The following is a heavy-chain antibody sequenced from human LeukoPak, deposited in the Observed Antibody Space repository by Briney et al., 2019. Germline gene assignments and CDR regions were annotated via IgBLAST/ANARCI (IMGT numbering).Heavy chain of an antibody. Sequence: GRSLRLSCAASGFTFSSYAMHWVRQAPGKGLEWVAVISYDGSNKYYADSVKGRFTISRDNSKNTLYLQMNSLRAEDTAVYYCARPYWGYYFDNWGQGTLVTVSS. V-gene: IGHV3-30*04. J-gene: IGHJ4*02. D-gene: IGHD7-27*01. CDR3: ARPYWGYYFDN. CDR1: GFTFSSYA. CDR2: ISYDGSNK.